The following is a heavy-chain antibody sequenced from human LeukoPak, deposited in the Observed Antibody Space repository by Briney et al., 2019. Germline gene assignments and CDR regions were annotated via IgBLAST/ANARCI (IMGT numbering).Heavy chain of an antibody. V-gene: IGHV1-2*02. J-gene: IGHJ4*02. Sequence: ASVKVSCKASGYTFTGYYMHWVRQAPGQGLEWMGWINPNSGGTNYAQKFQGSVTMTRDTSISTAYMELSRLRSDDTAVYYCARVDVVVPATLDYWGQGTLVTVSS. CDR1: GYTFTGYY. CDR3: ARVDVVVPATLDY. CDR2: INPNSGGT. D-gene: IGHD2-2*01.